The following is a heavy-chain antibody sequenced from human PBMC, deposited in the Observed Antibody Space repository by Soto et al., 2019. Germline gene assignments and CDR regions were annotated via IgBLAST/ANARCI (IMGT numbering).Heavy chain of an antibody. J-gene: IGHJ4*02. D-gene: IGHD3-3*01. CDR2: IYGNDDK. CDR3: AHSDLSGVVIPFGF. V-gene: IGHV2-5*01. Sequence: SGPTLVNPTKTLTLTCSFPGFFFTTGRGAVGWFRQPPGKALEWLGLIYGNDDKRFSPSLKSRLTITKGTASNQVVPTLSNMDRGDTGTYFCAHSDLSGVVIPFGFWGQGTVVTVSS. CDR1: GFFFTTGRGA.